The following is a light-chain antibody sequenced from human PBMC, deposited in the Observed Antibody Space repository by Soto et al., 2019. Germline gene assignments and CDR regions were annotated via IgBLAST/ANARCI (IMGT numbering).Light chain of an antibody. Sequence: DIQMTQSPSTLSASVGDRVTITCRASQSISSWLAWYQQKPGKAPKLLIYKASSLERGVPSRFSGSGSGTDFTLTLNSLQPDDFATYYCQQYNSYSQTFGQGTKVEIK. V-gene: IGKV1-5*03. CDR2: KAS. CDR1: QSISSW. J-gene: IGKJ1*01. CDR3: QQYNSYSQT.